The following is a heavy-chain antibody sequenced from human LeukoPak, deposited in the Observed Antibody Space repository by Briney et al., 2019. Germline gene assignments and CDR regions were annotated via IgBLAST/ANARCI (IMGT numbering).Heavy chain of an antibody. V-gene: IGHV3-74*01. J-gene: IGHJ4*02. CDR1: GFTFSSYW. CDR3: AKSAAAMVTYYFDY. Sequence: PGGSLRLSCAASGFTFSSYWMHWVRQAPGKGLVWVSRINSDGSSTNYADSVKGRFTISRDNSKNTLYLQMSSLRAEDTAVYFCAKSAAAMVTYYFDYWGQGTLVTVSS. D-gene: IGHD5-18*01. CDR2: INSDGSST.